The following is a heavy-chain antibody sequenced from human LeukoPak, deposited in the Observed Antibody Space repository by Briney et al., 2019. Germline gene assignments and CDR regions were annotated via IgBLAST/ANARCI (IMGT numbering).Heavy chain of an antibody. CDR2: IRSKAYGGTT. V-gene: IGHV3-49*04. Sequence: GGSLRLSCTASGFTFGDYAMSWVRQAPGKGLEWVGFIRSKAYGGTTEYAASVKGRFTISRDDSKSIAYLQMNSLKTEDTAVYYCTRNGYLVKQQLVIEMFDYWGQGTLVTVSS. CDR1: GFTFGDYA. J-gene: IGHJ4*02. CDR3: TRNGYLVKQQLVIEMFDY. D-gene: IGHD6-13*01.